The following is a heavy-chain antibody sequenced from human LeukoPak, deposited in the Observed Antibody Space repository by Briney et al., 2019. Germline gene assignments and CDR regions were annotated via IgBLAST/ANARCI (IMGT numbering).Heavy chain of an antibody. J-gene: IGHJ4*02. CDR3: ARGNIKFDY. CDR2: ISSSSDYI. CDR1: GFTFSNDW. Sequence: PGGSLRLSCAASGFTFSNDWMNWVRQASGKGLEWVSSISSSSDYIYYVDSVKGRFTISRDNAKNSLYLQMNSLRAEDTAVYYCARGNIKFDYWGRGTLVTVSS. V-gene: IGHV3-21*01.